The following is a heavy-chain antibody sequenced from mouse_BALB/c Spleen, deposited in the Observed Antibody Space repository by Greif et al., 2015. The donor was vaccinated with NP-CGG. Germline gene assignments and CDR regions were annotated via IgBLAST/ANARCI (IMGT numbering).Heavy chain of an antibody. V-gene: IGHV1-80*01. D-gene: IGHD2-4*01. J-gene: IGHJ4*01. CDR1: GYAFSSYW. Sequence: VQLQQSGAELVRPGSSVKISCKASGYAFSSYWMNWVKQRPGQGLEWIGQIYPGDGDTNYNGKFKGKATLTADKSSSTAYMQLSSLTSEDSAVYFCARGGITYYAMDYWGQGTSVTVSS. CDR3: ARGGITYYAMDY. CDR2: IYPGDGDT.